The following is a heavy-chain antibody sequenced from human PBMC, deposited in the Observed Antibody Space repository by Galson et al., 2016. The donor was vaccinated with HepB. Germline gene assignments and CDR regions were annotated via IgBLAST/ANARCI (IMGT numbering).Heavy chain of an antibody. CDR3: ARAPGGEGVNFDY. J-gene: IGHJ4*02. V-gene: IGHV1-46*01. D-gene: IGHD3-16*01. CDR1: GYTFTSYY. CDR2: INPTGGST. Sequence: KASGYTFTSYYMHWVRQAPTQGLEWMGVINPTGGSTIYAQKFQGRVTMTRDTSTSTVYMELSSLRSEDTAVYYCARAPGGEGVNFDYWGQGTLVTVSS.